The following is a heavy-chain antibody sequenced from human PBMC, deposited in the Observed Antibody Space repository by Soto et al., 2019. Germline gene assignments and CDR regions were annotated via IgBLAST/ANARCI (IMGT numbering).Heavy chain of an antibody. CDR2: ISGSGGST. D-gene: IGHD3-9*01. J-gene: IGHJ5*02. CDR3: AKGSAYDILTGYANWFDP. CDR1: GFTFSSYA. V-gene: IGHV3-23*01. Sequence: GSLRLSCAASGFTFSSYAMSWVRQAPGKGLEWVSAISGSGGSTYYADSVKGRFTISRDNSKNTLYLQMNSLRAEDTAVYYCAKGSAYDILTGYANWFDPWGQGTLVTVSS.